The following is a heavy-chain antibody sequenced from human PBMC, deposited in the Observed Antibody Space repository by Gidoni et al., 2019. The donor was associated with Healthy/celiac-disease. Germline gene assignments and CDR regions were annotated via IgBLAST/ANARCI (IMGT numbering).Heavy chain of an antibody. Sequence: EVQLVESGGGLVKPGGSLRLSCAASGFTFSSYSMNWVRQAPGKGLEWVSSISSSSSYIYYADSVKGRFTISRDNAKNSLYLQMNSLRAEDTAVYYCARDLGSGDDFGGYWGQGTLVTVSS. V-gene: IGHV3-21*01. CDR2: ISSSSSYI. CDR3: ARDLGSGDDFGGY. D-gene: IGHD5-12*01. CDR1: GFTFSSYS. J-gene: IGHJ4*02.